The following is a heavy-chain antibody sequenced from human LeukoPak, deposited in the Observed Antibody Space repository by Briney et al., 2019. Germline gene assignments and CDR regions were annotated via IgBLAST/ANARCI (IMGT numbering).Heavy chain of an antibody. J-gene: IGHJ1*01. CDR3: AREFGLITSH. V-gene: IGHV3-23*01. CDR1: GFTFSSYA. Sequence: GGSLRLSCAASGFTFSSYAMSWVRQAPGKGLEWVSSISDNGGSTYSADSVKGRFTISRDNSKDTLYLQMNSLRAEDTAVYYCAREFGLITSHWGQGTLVTVSS. CDR2: ISDNGGST. D-gene: IGHD3/OR15-3a*01.